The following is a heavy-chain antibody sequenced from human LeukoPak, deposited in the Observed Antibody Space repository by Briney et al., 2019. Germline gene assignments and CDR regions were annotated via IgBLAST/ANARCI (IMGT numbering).Heavy chain of an antibody. CDR3: ATTSTNLPGKYYYGMDV. J-gene: IGHJ6*02. CDR2: INPNSGGT. CDR1: GYTFTGYY. D-gene: IGHD2/OR15-2a*01. V-gene: IGHV1-2*02. Sequence: VKVSCKASGYTFTGYYMHWVRQAPGQGLEWMGWINPNSGGTNYAQKFQGRVTMTRDTSISTAYMELSRLRSYDTAVYYCATTSTNLPGKYYYGMDVWGQGTTVTVSS.